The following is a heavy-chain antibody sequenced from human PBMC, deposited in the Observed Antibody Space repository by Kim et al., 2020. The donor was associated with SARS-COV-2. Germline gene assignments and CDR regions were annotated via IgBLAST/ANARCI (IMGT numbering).Heavy chain of an antibody. J-gene: IGHJ6*02. CDR2: MNPNSGNT. Sequence: ASVKVSCKASGYTFTSYDINWVRQATGQGLEGMGWMNPNSGNTGYARKFQGRVTMTRNTSISTAYMELSSLRSEDTAVYYCARDIRYFDWLLYSGRYYYYAMDVWGQGTTVTVSS. CDR3: ARDIRYFDWLLYSGRYYYYAMDV. V-gene: IGHV1-8*01. D-gene: IGHD3-9*01. CDR1: GYTFTSYD.